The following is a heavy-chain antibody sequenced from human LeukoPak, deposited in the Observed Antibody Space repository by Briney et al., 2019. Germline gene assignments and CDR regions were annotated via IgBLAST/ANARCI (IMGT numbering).Heavy chain of an antibody. V-gene: IGHV1-69*13. CDR2: IIPIFGRA. Sequence: SVKVSCKASGGTFSSLTINWVRQAPGQGLECMGGIIPIFGRANYAQKFQGRVTITADDSTSTAYMELRSLGSDDTAVYYCAREGLGYCTSISCSAFDYWGQGTLVTVSS. J-gene: IGHJ4*02. CDR3: AREGLGYCTSISCSAFDY. CDR1: GGTFSSLT. D-gene: IGHD2-2*01.